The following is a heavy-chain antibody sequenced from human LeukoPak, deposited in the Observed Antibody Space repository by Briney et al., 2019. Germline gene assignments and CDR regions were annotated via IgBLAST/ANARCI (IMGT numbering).Heavy chain of an antibody. J-gene: IGHJ4*02. V-gene: IGHV4-61*08. CDR3: VRPIRGYSFDYYDY. Sequence: SETLSLTCTVSGGSISSGGYYWSWIRQHPGKGLEWIGYIYYSGSTNYNPSLKSRVTMSVDTSKNQFSLKLTSVTAADTAVYYCVRPIRGYSFDYYDYWGQGTLVTVSS. D-gene: IGHD5-18*01. CDR1: GGSISSGGYY. CDR2: IYYSGST.